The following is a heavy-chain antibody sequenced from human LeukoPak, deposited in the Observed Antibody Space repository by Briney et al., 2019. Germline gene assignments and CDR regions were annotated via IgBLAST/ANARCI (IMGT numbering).Heavy chain of an antibody. V-gene: IGHV4-30-2*01. Sequence: SETLSLTCAVSGGSLSSGGYCWTWIRQPPGKGLEWVGDIEHSGSTYYNPSLKSRVTISLDRSKNQISLTFTCERAAAKAVNYCARPGHSDADDYWGQGTLVTVSS. CDR3: ARPGHSDADDY. J-gene: IGHJ4*02. CDR2: IEHSGST. CDR1: GGSLSSGGYC. D-gene: IGHD2-2*01.